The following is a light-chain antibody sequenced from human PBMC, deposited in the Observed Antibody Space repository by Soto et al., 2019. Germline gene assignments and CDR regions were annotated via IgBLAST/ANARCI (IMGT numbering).Light chain of an antibody. V-gene: IGKV3-20*01. CDR2: AAS. CDR1: QSGSSSY. Sequence: EIVLTQSPGTLSLSPGERATLSCRASQSGSSSYLAWYQQKPGQAPRLLIYAASSRATGIPDRFSGSGSGTDFTLTISRLEPEDFAVYYCHQYGSSRLTFGGGTRVEIK. CDR3: HQYGSSRLT. J-gene: IGKJ4*01.